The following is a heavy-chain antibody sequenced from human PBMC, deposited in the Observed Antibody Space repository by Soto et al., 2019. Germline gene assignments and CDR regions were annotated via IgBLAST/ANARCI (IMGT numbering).Heavy chain of an antibody. CDR2: ISYDGSDK. Sequence: GGSLRLSCAASGFTFSSYAMHWVRQAPGKGLEWVAVISYDGSDKYYADSVKGRFTISRDNSKNTLYLQMSSLRAEDTAVYYCVKSIIAAAGPSNWGQGTLVTVSS. D-gene: IGHD6-13*01. J-gene: IGHJ4*02. CDR1: GFTFSSYA. CDR3: VKSIIAAAGPSN. V-gene: IGHV3-30-3*01.